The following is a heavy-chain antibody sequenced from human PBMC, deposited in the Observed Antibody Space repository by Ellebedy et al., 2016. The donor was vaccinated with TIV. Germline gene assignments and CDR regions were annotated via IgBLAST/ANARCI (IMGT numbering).Heavy chain of an antibody. J-gene: IGHJ5*02. V-gene: IGHV4-61*01. Sequence: GSLRLXXTVSGGSVSSGSYYWSWIRQPPGKGLEWIGYIYYSGSTNYNPSLKSRVTISVDTSKNQFSLKLSSVTAADTAVYYCARDSGYSSSWYGIWSYWFDPWGQGTLVTVSS. CDR3: ARDSGYSSSWYGIWSYWFDP. D-gene: IGHD6-13*01. CDR1: GGSVSSGSYY. CDR2: IYYSGST.